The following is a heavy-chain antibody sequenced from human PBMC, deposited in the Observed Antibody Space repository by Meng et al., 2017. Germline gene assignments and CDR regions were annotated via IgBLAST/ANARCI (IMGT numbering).Heavy chain of an antibody. V-gene: IGHV4-34*01. CDR2: INHSGST. CDR3: ARTEDNWFDP. CDR1: GGSFSGSY. J-gene: IGHJ5*02. D-gene: IGHD1-14*01. Sequence: VQLLQWVAGMLKPSEALSLTCAVYGGSFSGSYWSWIRQPPGKGLEWIGEINHSGSTNYNPSLKSRVTISVDTSKNQFSLKLSSVTAADTAVYYCARTEDNWFDPWGQGTLVTVSS.